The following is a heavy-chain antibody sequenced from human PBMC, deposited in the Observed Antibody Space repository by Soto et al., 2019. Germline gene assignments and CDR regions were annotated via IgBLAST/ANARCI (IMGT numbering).Heavy chain of an antibody. Sequence: GGSLRLSCAASGFTFSSYGMHWVRQAPGKGLEWVAVISYDGSNKYYADSVKGRFTISRDNSKNTLYLQMNSLRAEDTAVYYCAKEVYCSSTSCHYGMDVWGQGTTVTVSS. CDR2: ISYDGSNK. V-gene: IGHV3-30*18. CDR1: GFTFSSYG. J-gene: IGHJ6*02. CDR3: AKEVYCSSTSCHYGMDV. D-gene: IGHD2-2*01.